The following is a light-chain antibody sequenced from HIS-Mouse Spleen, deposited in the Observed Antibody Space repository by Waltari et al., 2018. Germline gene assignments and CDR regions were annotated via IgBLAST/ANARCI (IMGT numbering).Light chain of an antibody. V-gene: IGLV2-23*03. CDR3: CSYAGSSTFEV. CDR2: EGS. CDR1: SSDVGSYNL. J-gene: IGLJ2*01. Sequence: QSALTQPASVSGSPGQSITIYCTGTSSDVGSYNLVSWYQPHPGKAPKLMIYEGSKRPSGVSNRFSGSKSGNTASLTISGLQAEDEADYYCCSYAGSSTFEVFGGGTKLTVL.